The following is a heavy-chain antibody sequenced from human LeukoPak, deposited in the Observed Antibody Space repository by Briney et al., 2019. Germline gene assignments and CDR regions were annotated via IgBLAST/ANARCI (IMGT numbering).Heavy chain of an antibody. Sequence: PSQTLSLTCTVSGVSISSGGYYWSWIRQHPGKGLEWIGFIYYSGSTYYNPSLKSRVTFSVDTSKNQFSLKLSSVNAADTAVYYCARAVYDYIWGSYRFDYWGQGTLVTVSS. CDR3: ARAVYDYIWGSYRFDY. V-gene: IGHV4-31*03. CDR1: GVSISSGGYY. D-gene: IGHD3-16*02. J-gene: IGHJ4*02. CDR2: IYYSGST.